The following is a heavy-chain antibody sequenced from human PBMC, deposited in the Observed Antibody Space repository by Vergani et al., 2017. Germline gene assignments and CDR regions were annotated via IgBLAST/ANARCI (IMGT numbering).Heavy chain of an antibody. V-gene: IGHV4-30-2*01. Sequence: QLQLQESGSGLVKPSQTLSLTCAVSGGSISSGGYYWSWIRQPPGKGLEWIGEINHSGSTNYNPSLKSRVTISVDPSKNQFSLKLSSVTAADTAVYYCARGRSTRPLDYWGQGTLVTVSS. CDR3: ARGRSTRPLDY. CDR1: GGSISSGGYY. D-gene: IGHD6-6*01. CDR2: INHSGST. J-gene: IGHJ4*02.